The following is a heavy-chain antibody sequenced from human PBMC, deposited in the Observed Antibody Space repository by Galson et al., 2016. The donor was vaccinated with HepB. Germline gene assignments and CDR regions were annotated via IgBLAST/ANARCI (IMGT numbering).Heavy chain of an antibody. CDR2: IYYTGNT. CDR1: GESISSGGYY. CDR3: ARSIIFIVENWYFDL. V-gene: IGHV4-31*03. D-gene: IGHD3-22*01. Sequence: TLSLTCTVSGESISSGGYYWSWIRQHPGKGLEWIGYIYYTGNTYYNPSLQSRATMSIDTSTKQISLRLSSVTAADTAVYYCARSIIFIVENWYFDLWGRGTLVTVSS. J-gene: IGHJ2*01.